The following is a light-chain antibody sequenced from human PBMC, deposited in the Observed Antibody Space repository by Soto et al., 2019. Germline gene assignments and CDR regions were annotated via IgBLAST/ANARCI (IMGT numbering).Light chain of an antibody. Sequence: QSALTQPASVSGSPGQSITISCTGTSSDVGAYKYVSWYQQYPGKAPKLMIFEVTNRPSGVSNRFSGSKSGNTASLTISGLQAEDEANYYCSSYTSINTLDVVFGGGTKLTVL. CDR2: EVT. J-gene: IGLJ2*01. CDR3: SSYTSINTLDVV. V-gene: IGLV2-14*01. CDR1: SSDVGAYKY.